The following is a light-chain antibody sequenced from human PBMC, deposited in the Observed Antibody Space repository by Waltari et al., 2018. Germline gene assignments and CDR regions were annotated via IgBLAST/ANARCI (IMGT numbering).Light chain of an antibody. J-gene: IGLJ3*02. CDR3: QSWGTGIPWV. Sequence: QLVLTQSPSASASLGASVKLTCTLSSGHSSYAIAWHQQQPEKGPRYLMKLNSDGSHSKGDGIPDRFSGSSSGAWRSLTISNLQSEDEADYYCQSWGTGIPWVFGGGTKLTVL. CDR1: SGHSSYA. CDR2: LNSDGSH. V-gene: IGLV4-69*01.